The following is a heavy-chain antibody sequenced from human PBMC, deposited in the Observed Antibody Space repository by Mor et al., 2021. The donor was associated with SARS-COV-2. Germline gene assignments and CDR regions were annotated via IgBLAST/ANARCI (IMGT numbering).Heavy chain of an antibody. CDR2: IYPSGST. J-gene: IGHJ4*02. V-gene: IGHV4-61*02. D-gene: IGHD2-21*01. Sequence: WIGRIYPSGSTNNNPSLKSRVTISVDTSKSQFSLKLNSVTAADTAVYYCAREGGVNYFDYWGQGTLVTVSS. CDR3: AREGGVNYFDY.